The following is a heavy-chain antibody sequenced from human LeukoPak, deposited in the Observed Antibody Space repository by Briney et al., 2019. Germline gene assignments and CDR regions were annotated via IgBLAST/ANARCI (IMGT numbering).Heavy chain of an antibody. J-gene: IGHJ5*02. CDR2: IYYSGST. V-gene: IGHV4-61*05. Sequence: PSETLSLTCTVSGGSISSTSYYWGWIRQPPGKGLEWIGYIYYSGSTNYNPSLKSRVTISVDTSKNQFSLKLSSVTAADTAVYYCARGRQWFDPWGQGTLVTVSS. CDR3: ARGRQWFDP. CDR1: GGSISSTSYY.